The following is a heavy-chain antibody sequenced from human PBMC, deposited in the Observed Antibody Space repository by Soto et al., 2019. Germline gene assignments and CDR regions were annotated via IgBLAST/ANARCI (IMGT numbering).Heavy chain of an antibody. CDR1: GYTFTSYG. V-gene: IGHV1-18*04. D-gene: IGHD6-13*01. Sequence: QVQLVQSGAEVKKPGASVKVSCKTSGYTFTSYGISWVRQAPGQGLERMGWISPYNGNTSYAQKLQGRVTMTTDTSTNTAYMELRSLRSDDTAVYYCAMYSRSILDYWGQGTLVTVSS. CDR2: ISPYNGNT. CDR3: AMYSRSILDY. J-gene: IGHJ4*02.